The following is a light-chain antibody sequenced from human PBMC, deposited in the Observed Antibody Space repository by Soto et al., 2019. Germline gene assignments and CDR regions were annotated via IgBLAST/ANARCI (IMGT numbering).Light chain of an antibody. V-gene: IGLV1-44*01. Sequence: QSVLTQPPSASGTPGQRVTISCSGSGSNIGSYTVNWYQQLPGTAPKLHIYSNNQRPSGVPDRFSGSKSGTSASLAISGLQSDDEADYYCAAWDDSLNGRVLFGGGTKLTVL. CDR2: SNN. CDR1: GSNIGSYT. CDR3: AAWDDSLNGRVL. J-gene: IGLJ2*01.